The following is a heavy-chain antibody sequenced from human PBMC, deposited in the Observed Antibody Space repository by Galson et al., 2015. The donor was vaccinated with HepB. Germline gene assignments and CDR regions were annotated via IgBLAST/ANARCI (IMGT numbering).Heavy chain of an antibody. D-gene: IGHD6-13*01. Sequence: SLRLACEASRLSFTGPAIHWVRHASAKAPDCIGRIRSNANNYAASYVPSLKGRFTVSRDASKNMAYLHMKSLKTEETAVYYCTRLGDLSGYSSRWGQGTLVTVSS. CDR3: TRLGDLSGYSSR. CDR2: IRSNANNYAA. J-gene: IGHJ4*02. CDR1: RLSFTGPA. V-gene: IGHV3-73*01.